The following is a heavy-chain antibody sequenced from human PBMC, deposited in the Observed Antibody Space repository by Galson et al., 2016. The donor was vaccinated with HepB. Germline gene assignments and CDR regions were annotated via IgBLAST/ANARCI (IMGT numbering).Heavy chain of an antibody. CDR2: IWYDGSKK. J-gene: IGHJ4*01. D-gene: IGHD4-23*01. CDR3: ARGLSSGGNALFR. Sequence: SLRLSCAASGFTFSTYAMHWVRQAPGKGLGWVAFIWYDGSKKYYAESVKGRFTVSRDNFKGSLYLHMDSLRAEDTAVYYCARGLSSGGNALFRWGHGTLVTVSS. V-gene: IGHV3-33*01. CDR1: GFTFSTYA.